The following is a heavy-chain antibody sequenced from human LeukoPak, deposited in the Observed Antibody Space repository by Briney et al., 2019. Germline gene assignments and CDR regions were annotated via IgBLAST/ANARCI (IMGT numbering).Heavy chain of an antibody. D-gene: IGHD4-23*01. V-gene: IGHV3-30*07. J-gene: IGHJ4*02. CDR3: ARAPLTYGGNSPPRY. Sequence: GSSTYYADSVKGRFTISRDNSKNTLYLQMNSLRDEDTAVYYCARAPLTYGGNSPPRYWGQGTLVTVSS. CDR2: GSST.